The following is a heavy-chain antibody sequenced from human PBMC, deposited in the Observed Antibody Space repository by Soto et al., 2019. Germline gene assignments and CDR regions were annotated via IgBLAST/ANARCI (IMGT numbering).Heavy chain of an antibody. D-gene: IGHD6-13*01. CDR1: GGSISSSSYY. CDR3: ARGFSPLRGSSLFYYYYYMDV. CDR2: IYYSGST. Sequence: SETLSLTCTVSGGSISSSSYYWGWIRQPPGKGLEWIGSIYYSGSTYYNPSLKSRVTISVDTSKNQFSLKLSSVTAADTAVYYCARGFSPLRGSSLFYYYYYMDVWGKGTTVTVSS. J-gene: IGHJ6*03. V-gene: IGHV4-39*07.